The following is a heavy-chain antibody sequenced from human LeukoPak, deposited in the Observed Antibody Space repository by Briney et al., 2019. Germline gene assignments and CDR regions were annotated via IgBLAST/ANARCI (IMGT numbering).Heavy chain of an antibody. J-gene: IGHJ6*03. CDR2: ISGYNGNT. V-gene: IGHV1-18*01. D-gene: IGHD1-26*01. CDR3: AFSSYYLQGNYYYMDV. Sequence: ASVKVSCKASGYTFTSYVISWVRQAPGQGLESMGWISGYNGNTNYAQNLQGRVTMTTGTSTSTVYMELRSLRSDDTAVYYCAFSSYYLQGNYYYMDVWGKGTTVTVSS. CDR1: GYTFTSYV.